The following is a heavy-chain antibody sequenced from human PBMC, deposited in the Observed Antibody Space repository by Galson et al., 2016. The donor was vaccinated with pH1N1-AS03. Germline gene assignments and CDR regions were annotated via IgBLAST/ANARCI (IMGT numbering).Heavy chain of an antibody. D-gene: IGHD2-15*01. V-gene: IGHV3-53*05. J-gene: IGHJ4*02. CDR2: IYNDDTT. Sequence: SLRLSCAASGFTVSNSYLSWVRQAPGKGLEWVSIIYNDDTTYYADSVKGRFTISRDNAQNSLYLQMSSLRPEDTALYYCAKSPGYCSAGSCSDQGYFDSWGQGTLVTVSS. CDR3: AKSPGYCSAGSCSDQGYFDS. CDR1: GFTVSNSY.